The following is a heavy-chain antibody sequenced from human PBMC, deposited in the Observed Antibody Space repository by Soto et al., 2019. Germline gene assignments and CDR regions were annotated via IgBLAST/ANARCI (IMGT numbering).Heavy chain of an antibody. J-gene: IGHJ3*02. D-gene: IGHD3-22*01. Sequence: SETLSLTCAVSGGSVNTAGYSWSWIRQPPGKGLEWIGYIYHSGSAYYNPSLKSRVTISLDRSTNHFSLKLISVTAADTAVYYCARVPSYYDSSGYYHYGTFAIWGQGTMVTVSS. CDR2: IYHSGSA. CDR3: ARVPSYYDSSGYYHYGTFAI. V-gene: IGHV4-30-2*01. CDR1: GGSVNTAGYS.